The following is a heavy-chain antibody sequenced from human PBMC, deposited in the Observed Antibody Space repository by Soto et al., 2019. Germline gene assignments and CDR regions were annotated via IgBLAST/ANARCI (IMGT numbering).Heavy chain of an antibody. CDR1: GYTFTGYY. V-gene: IGHV1-2*02. Sequence: ASVKVSCNASGYTFTGYYMHWARQATGQGLEWRGWIKPNGGGTNCAQGFQGRVSMTRDTSISTACMERSRRISVYMAEYYCARELQGFGVVVGATQWYDRWG. CDR3: ARELQGFGVVVGATQWYDR. CDR2: IKPNGGGT. D-gene: IGHD2-15*01. J-gene: IGHJ6*01.